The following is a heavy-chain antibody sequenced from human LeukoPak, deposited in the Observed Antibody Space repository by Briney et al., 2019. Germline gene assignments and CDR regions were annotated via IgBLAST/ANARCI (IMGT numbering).Heavy chain of an antibody. V-gene: IGHV1-46*01. CDR3: ARDPMVRGVLAYYFDY. J-gene: IGHJ4*02. CDR2: INPSGGST. CDR1: GYTFTSYY. Sequence: ASLKVSCKASGYTFTSYYMHWVRQAPGQGLEWMGIINPSGGSTSYAQKFQGRVTMTRDTSTSTVYMELSSLRSEDTAVYYCARDPMVRGVLAYYFDYWGQGTLVTVSS. D-gene: IGHD3-10*01.